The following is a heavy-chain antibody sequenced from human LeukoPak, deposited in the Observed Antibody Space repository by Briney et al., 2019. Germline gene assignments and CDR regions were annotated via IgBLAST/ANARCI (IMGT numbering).Heavy chain of an antibody. V-gene: IGHV1-2*02. J-gene: IGHJ3*02. Sequence: ASVKVSCKASGYTFTGYYMHWVRQAPGQGLEWMGWINPNSGGTNYAQKFQGRVTMTRDTSISTAYLQWSSLKASDTAIYYCARRGYYYGSGSYYIDAFDIWGQGTMVTVSS. D-gene: IGHD3-10*01. CDR3: ARRGYYYGSGSYYIDAFDI. CDR1: GYTFTGYY. CDR2: INPNSGGT.